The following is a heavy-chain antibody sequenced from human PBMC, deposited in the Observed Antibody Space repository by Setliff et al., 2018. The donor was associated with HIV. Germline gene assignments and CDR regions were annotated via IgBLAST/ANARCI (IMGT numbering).Heavy chain of an antibody. D-gene: IGHD3-3*01. CDR3: ARDRSGTSYAGDDAFDI. V-gene: IGHV4-4*07. CDR1: GGSISIYY. J-gene: IGHJ3*02. Sequence: SETLSLTCTVSGGSISIYYWSWIRQLPGEGLEWIGRISAGGYTYYNPSLQSRVTMSVDMSKNQFSLKLSSVTAADTAIYYGARDRSGTSYAGDDAFDIWGQGTMVTVSS. CDR2: ISAGGYT.